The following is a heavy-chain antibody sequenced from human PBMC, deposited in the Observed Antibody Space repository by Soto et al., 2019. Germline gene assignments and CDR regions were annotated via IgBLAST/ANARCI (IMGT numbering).Heavy chain of an antibody. J-gene: IGHJ5*02. D-gene: IGHD3-3*01. CDR1: GYTFTSYD. CDR2: MNPNSGNT. V-gene: IGHV1-8*01. Sequence: ASVKVSYKASGYTFTSYDNNWVRRATGQGLEWMGWMNPNSGNTGYAQKFQGRVTMTRNTSISTAYMELSSLRSEDTAVYYCARGVAVRFLEWANWFDPWGQGTLVTVSP. CDR3: ARGVAVRFLEWANWFDP.